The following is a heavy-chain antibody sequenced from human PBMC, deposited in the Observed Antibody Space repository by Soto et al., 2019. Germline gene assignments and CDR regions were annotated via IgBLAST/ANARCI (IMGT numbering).Heavy chain of an antibody. CDR3: AKDLCSSTSCYAQTTYYYYCMDV. D-gene: IGHD2-2*01. CDR1: GFTFSSYG. Sequence: GGSLRLSCAASGFTFSSYGMHWVRQAPGKGLEWVAVISYDGSNKYYADSVKGRFTISRDNSKNTLYLQMNSLRAEDTAVYYCAKDLCSSTSCYAQTTYYYYCMDVWGQVTTVTVSS. V-gene: IGHV3-30*18. CDR2: ISYDGSNK. J-gene: IGHJ6*02.